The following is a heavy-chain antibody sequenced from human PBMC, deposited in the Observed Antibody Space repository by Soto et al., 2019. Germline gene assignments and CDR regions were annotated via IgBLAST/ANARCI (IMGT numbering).Heavy chain of an antibody. D-gene: IGHD2-15*01. CDR3: VRANRVVVAATRYYYYMDV. V-gene: IGHV1-24*01. J-gene: IGHJ6*03. CDR1: GYALTELS. Sequence: ASVKVSCKVSGYALTELSMHWVRQAPGKGLEWMGGFDPEDGETIYAQKIQGRVTMTEDTSIDTAYMELSSLRSEDTAVYYCVRANRVVVAATRYYYYMDVWGKGTTVTVSS. CDR2: FDPEDGET.